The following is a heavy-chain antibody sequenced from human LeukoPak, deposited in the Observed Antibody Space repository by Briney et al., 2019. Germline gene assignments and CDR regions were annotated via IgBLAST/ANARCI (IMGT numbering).Heavy chain of an antibody. D-gene: IGHD1-1*01. Sequence: HPGGSLRLSCAASGFTLSSCWMSWVRQAPGKGLEWVANIKQDGSEKYYVDSVKGRFIISRDNARNSLYLQMNSLRGEDTAVYYCTRAALGTNGRIDYWGQGTLVTVSS. J-gene: IGHJ4*02. CDR1: GFTLSSCW. V-gene: IGHV3-7*01. CDR2: IKQDGSEK. CDR3: TRAALGTNGRIDY.